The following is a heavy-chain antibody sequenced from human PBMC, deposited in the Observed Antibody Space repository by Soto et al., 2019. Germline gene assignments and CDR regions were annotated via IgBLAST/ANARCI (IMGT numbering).Heavy chain of an antibody. D-gene: IGHD3-22*01. V-gene: IGHV1-18*04. CDR1: GYTFTSYG. J-gene: IGHJ5*02. CDR2: ISAYNGNT. CDR3: ARGPHHAPKTYYYDSSGYYYDWFDP. Sequence: RASVKVSCKASGYTFTSYGISWVRQAPGQGLEWMGWISAYNGNTNYAQKLQGRVTMTTDTSTSTAYMELRSLRSDDTAVYYCARGPHHAPKTYYYDSSGYYYDWFDPWGQGTLVTVSS.